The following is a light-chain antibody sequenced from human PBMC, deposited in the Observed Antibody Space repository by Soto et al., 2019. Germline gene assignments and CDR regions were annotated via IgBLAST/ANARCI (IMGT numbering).Light chain of an antibody. V-gene: IGKV1D-12*01. CDR3: QQANRFALT. CDR1: QGINTW. J-gene: IGKJ4*01. Sequence: DIQMTQSPSSVSASVGDRVTITCRPGQGINTWLAWYQQKQGRAPKFXIYDASYLPSGVPSEFSGSGAGTTFTLTIISLQPEDVVTVYCQQANRFALTFGEGTKVDIK. CDR2: DAS.